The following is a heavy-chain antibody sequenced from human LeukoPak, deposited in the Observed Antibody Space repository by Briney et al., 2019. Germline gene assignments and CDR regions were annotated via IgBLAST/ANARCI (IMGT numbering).Heavy chain of an antibody. CDR1: GGTFSSYA. V-gene: IGHV1-69*04. CDR2: IIPILGIA. J-gene: IGHJ3*02. CDR3: ARTKSSSWYYGAFDI. D-gene: IGHD6-13*01. Sequence: SVKVSCKASGGTFSSYAISWVRQAPGQGLEWMGRIIPILGIANYAQKFQGRVTITADKSTSTAYMELSSLRSEDTAVYYCARTKSSSWYYGAFDIWDQGTMVTVSS.